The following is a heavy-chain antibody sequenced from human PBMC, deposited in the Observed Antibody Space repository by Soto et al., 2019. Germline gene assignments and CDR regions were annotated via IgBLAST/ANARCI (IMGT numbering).Heavy chain of an antibody. CDR2: ISGSGGST. CDR3: AKPPVRGVTTVY. CDR1: GFTFSSYA. V-gene: IGHV3-23*01. D-gene: IGHD3-10*01. Sequence: GSLRLSCSASGFTFSSYAMSWVRQAPGKGLEWVSAISGSGGSTYYADSVKVRFTISRDNSKNTLYLQMNSLRAEDTAVYYCAKPPVRGVTTVYWGQGTMVTVSS. J-gene: IGHJ4*02.